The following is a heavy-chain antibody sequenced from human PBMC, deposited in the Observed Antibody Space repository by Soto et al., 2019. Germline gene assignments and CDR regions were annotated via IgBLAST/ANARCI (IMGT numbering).Heavy chain of an antibody. Sequence: EVQLVESGGDLVQPGGSLRLSCAASGFTFSDHFMDWVRQAPGKGLEWVGLIKKKGDKYTTQYAASVRGRFTMSRDDSEKKLYLQTNTHKTEDTAGYYCSDCGSSAFDSWGQGTLVTVSS. CDR2: IKKKGDKYTT. CDR3: SDCGSSAFDS. J-gene: IGHJ4*02. CDR1: GFTFSDHF. V-gene: IGHV3-72*01. D-gene: IGHD1-26*01.